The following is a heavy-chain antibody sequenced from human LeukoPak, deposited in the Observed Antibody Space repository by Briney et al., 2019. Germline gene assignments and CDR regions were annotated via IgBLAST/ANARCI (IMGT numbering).Heavy chain of an antibody. CDR2: ISSSGSTI. J-gene: IGHJ3*02. D-gene: IGHD6-19*01. CDR3: ARVSGWYNAFDI. CDR1: GFTFSSYE. Sequence: PGGSLRLSCEASGFTFSSYEMNWVRQAPGKGLEWVSYISSSGSTIYYADSVKGRFTISRDNAKNSLYLQMNSLRAEDTAVYYCARVSGWYNAFDIWGLGTMVTVSS. V-gene: IGHV3-48*03.